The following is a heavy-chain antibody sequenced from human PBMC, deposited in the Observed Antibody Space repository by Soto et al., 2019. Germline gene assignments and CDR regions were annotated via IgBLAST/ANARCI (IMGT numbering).Heavy chain of an antibody. CDR3: AKDISGRGSFYYYFGIDV. CDR2: ISWNSGSI. CDR1: GFIFDDYA. V-gene: IGHV3-9*01. Sequence: EGQLVESGGGLVQPGRSLRLSCAASGFIFDDYAMHWVRQAPGKGLEWVSGISWNSGSIGYADSVKARFTISRDNGKNLLYLQMNSLRAEDTAFYYCAKDISGRGSFYYYFGIDVWGQGTTVTVSS. D-gene: IGHD1-26*01. J-gene: IGHJ6*02.